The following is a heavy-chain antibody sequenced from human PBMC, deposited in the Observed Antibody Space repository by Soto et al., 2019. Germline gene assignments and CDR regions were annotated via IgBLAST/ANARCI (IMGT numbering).Heavy chain of an antibody. CDR2: ISAYNGNT. D-gene: IGHD3-22*01. V-gene: IGHV1-18*01. Sequence: GASVKVSCKASGYTFTSYGISWVRQAPGQGLEWMGWISAYNGNTNYAQKLQGRVTMTTDTSTSTAYMELRSLRSDDTAVYYCARDLHGISMGYDSGDYWGQGTLVTVSS. CDR3: ARDLHGISMGYDSGDY. CDR1: GYTFTSYG. J-gene: IGHJ4*02.